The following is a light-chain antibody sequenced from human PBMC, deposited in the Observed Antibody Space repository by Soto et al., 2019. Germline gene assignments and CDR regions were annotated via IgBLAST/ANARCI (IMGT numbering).Light chain of an antibody. J-gene: IGKJ1*01. Sequence: DILMTQSPSTLSASVGDRVTITCRASQYISSWLAWYQQKPGKAPKLLIYKASSLESGVPSRFSGSGSGTEFTLTISSLQPDDFATYYCQQYNSQRTFGQGTKVEIK. V-gene: IGKV1-5*03. CDR2: KAS. CDR1: QYISSW. CDR3: QQYNSQRT.